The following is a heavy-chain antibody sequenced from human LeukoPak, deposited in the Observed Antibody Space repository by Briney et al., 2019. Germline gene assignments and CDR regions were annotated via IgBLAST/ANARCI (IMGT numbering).Heavy chain of an antibody. CDR3: TRHWDYGDQTPRDAFDI. J-gene: IGHJ3*02. CDR2: ISTNGGRT. Sequence: GGSLRLSCAASGFIFSNYAIHWVRQAPGKGLEHVSSISTNGGRTYFADSVKGRFTISRDNSKNTVNLQMGSLRPEDMAVSYCTRHWDYGDQTPRDAFDIWGQGTMVTVSS. D-gene: IGHD4-17*01. V-gene: IGHV3-64*02. CDR1: GFIFSNYA.